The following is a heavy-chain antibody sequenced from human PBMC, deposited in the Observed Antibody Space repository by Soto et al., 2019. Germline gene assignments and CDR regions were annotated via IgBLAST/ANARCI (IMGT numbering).Heavy chain of an antibody. Sequence: PSETLSLTCTVSGGSISSNYWSWIRQSPGKGLEWLGYIYYTGSTNYNPSLKSRVTISVDTSKGQFSLKLTSVTAADTGVYYCARDLGYLGLWYLDLWGRGTMVTVYS. CDR3: ARDLGYLGLWYLDL. J-gene: IGHJ2*01. CDR1: GGSISSNY. D-gene: IGHD5-12*01. CDR2: IYYTGST. V-gene: IGHV4-59*01.